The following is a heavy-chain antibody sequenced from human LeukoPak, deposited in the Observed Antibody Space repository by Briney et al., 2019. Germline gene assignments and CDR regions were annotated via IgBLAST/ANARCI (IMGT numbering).Heavy chain of an antibody. CDR3: ARKENVYYYFDY. J-gene: IGHJ4*02. Sequence: PSDTLSLTCAVSGYSISSSNYWVWIRQPPGKGLEWIGHIYYSGGIYYNPSLKSRVTMSVDTSKNQFSLKLSSVTAVDTAVYYCARKENVYYYFDYWGQGTLVTVSS. V-gene: IGHV4-28*05. D-gene: IGHD3-10*01. CDR1: GYSISSSNY. CDR2: IYYSGGI.